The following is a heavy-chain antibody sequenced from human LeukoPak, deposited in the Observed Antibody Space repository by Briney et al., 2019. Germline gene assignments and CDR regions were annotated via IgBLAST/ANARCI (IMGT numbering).Heavy chain of an antibody. V-gene: IGHV3-30*04. J-gene: IGHJ6*02. Sequence: GRSLRLSCAASGFTFSSYAMHWVRQAPGKGLEWVAVISYDGSNKYYADSVKGRFTISRDNSKNTLYLQMNSLRAEDTAVYYCAGSGGYYASYYYGRAVGGQGPRVPVPS. CDR3: AGSGGYYASYYYGRAV. D-gene: IGHD3-10*01. CDR2: ISYDGSNK. CDR1: GFTFSSYA.